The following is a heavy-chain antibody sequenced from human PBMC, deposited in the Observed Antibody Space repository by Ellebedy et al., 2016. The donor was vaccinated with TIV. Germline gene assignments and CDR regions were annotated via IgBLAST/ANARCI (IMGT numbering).Heavy chain of an antibody. CDR3: ARDDDPNSGYDPYYYFDL. Sequence: GESLKISCAASGSTFTNYAMSWVRQAPGKGLEWVSAISTSGGSTYYADSVKGRFTISRENAKNTLYLQMNSLRAEDTAVYYCARDDDPNSGYDPYYYFDLWGRGTLVTVSS. V-gene: IGHV3-23*01. J-gene: IGHJ2*01. CDR2: ISTSGGST. CDR1: GSTFTNYA. D-gene: IGHD5-12*01.